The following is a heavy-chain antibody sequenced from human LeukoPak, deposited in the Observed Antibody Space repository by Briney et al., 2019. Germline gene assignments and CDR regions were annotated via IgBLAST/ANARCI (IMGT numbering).Heavy chain of an antibody. J-gene: IGHJ4*02. CDR1: GYRFTTYW. CDR2: IYPSDSDT. Sequence: GGSLKISCKGSGYRFTTYWIAWVRQMPGKGLGWMGIIYPSDSDTRYSPSFQGQVTISADKSISTAYLQWSSLKASDTAMYYCARQYSAYDYWGQGTLVTVSS. V-gene: IGHV5-51*01. D-gene: IGHD5-12*01. CDR3: ARQYSAYDY.